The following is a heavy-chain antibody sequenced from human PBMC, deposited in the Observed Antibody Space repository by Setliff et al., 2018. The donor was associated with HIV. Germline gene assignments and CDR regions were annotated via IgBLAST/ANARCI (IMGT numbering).Heavy chain of an antibody. J-gene: IGHJ4*02. V-gene: IGHV4-59*12. CDR3: ARRGWNAYRAFDY. CDR1: GGSISSYY. Sequence: KPSETLSLTCTVSGGSISSYYWSWIRQPPGKGLEWIGYIYYSGSTNYNPSLKSRVTMSVDTSKNHFSLNLTSVTAADTAVYYCARRGWNAYRAFDYWGQGPLVTVSS. CDR2: IYYSGST. D-gene: IGHD4-4*01.